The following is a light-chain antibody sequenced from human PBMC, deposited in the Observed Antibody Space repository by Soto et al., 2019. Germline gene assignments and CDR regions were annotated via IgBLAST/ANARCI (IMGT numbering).Light chain of an antibody. V-gene: IGKV3-20*01. CDR1: QSVNSNY. Sequence: EFVLTQSPGTLSLSPGERATLSCRASQSVNSNYLAWYQQKPGQAPRLLIYGASNRATGIPDRFSGSGSGTDFTLTISRLEPEDFAVYYCQLYGSSQRTFGPGTKVAIK. J-gene: IGKJ1*01. CDR3: QLYGSSQRT. CDR2: GAS.